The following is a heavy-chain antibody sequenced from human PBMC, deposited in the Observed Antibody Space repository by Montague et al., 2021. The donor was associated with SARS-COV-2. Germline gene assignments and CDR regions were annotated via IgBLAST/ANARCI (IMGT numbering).Heavy chain of an antibody. CDR3: ARIGYASVGYYYIYPD. V-gene: IGHV4-61*01. Sequence: SETLSLTCTVSGASVSSGNSYWTWIRQPPGKGLEWIGYISYSGSTNYSPSLKSRVTISVDTSKNQLSLKVISATAADTAVYYCARIGYASVGYYYIYPDWGQGTLLTVSS. J-gene: IGHJ1*01. CDR1: GASVSSGNSY. D-gene: IGHD3-22*01. CDR2: ISYSGST.